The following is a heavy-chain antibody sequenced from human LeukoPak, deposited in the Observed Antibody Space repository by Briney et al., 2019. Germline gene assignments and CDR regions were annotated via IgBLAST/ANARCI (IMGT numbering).Heavy chain of an antibody. J-gene: IGHJ6*02. CDR3: ARPRKSSTVVAGYGLDV. V-gene: IGHV4-39*01. D-gene: IGHD6-19*01. CDR1: GGSISSDYY. CDR2: IYYSGTS. Sequence: SGTLSLTCTVSGGSISSDYYWGWIRQSPGKGLEWIGSIYYSGTSYYNPSLKSRVTISVDTSKNQFSLNLRSVTAADTAVYYCARPRKSSTVVAGYGLDVWGQGTTVTVSS.